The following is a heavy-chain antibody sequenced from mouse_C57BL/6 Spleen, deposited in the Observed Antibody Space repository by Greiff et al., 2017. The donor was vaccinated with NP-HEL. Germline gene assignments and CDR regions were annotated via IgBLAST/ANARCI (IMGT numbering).Heavy chain of an antibody. CDR3: ARGEGGSSYDAWFAY. D-gene: IGHD1-1*01. Sequence: VQLKQSGAELVKPGASVKMSCKASGYTFTSYWITWVKQRPGQGLEWIGDIYPGSGSTNYNEKFKSKATLTVDTSSSTAYMQLSSLTSEDSAVYYCARGEGGSSYDAWFAYWGQGTLVTVSA. J-gene: IGHJ3*01. CDR1: GYTFTSYW. CDR2: IYPGSGST. V-gene: IGHV1-55*01.